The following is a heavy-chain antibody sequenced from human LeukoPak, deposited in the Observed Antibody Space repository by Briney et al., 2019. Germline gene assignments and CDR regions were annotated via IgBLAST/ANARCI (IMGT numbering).Heavy chain of an antibody. J-gene: IGHJ4*02. D-gene: IGHD1-26*01. Sequence: GGSLRLSCAASGFTFSTYWMAWVRQAPGKGLEWVANIKGDESARHQADSVKGRFTISRDSTQNLVYLQMRSLRGEDTAVYYCARDVVGSLDYWGQGTLVTVSS. CDR3: ARDVVGSLDY. CDR1: GFTFSTYW. V-gene: IGHV3-7*01. CDR2: IKGDESAR.